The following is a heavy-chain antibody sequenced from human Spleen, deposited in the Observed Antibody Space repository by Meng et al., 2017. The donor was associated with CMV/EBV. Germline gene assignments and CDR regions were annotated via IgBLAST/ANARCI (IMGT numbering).Heavy chain of an antibody. D-gene: IGHD1-26*01. V-gene: IGHV3-21*01. CDR1: GFTFSSYS. CDR3: ARSPYRLPTS. CDR2: ISSSSSYI. J-gene: IGHJ4*02. Sequence: GESLKISCAASGFTFSSYSMNWVRQAPGKGLEWVSSISSSSSYIYYADSVKGRFTISRDNAKNSLYLQMNSLRAEDTAVYYCARSPYRLPTSWGQGTLVTVSS.